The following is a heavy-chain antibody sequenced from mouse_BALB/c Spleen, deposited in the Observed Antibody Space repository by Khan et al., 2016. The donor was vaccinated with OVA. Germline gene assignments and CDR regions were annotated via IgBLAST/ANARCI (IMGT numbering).Heavy chain of an antibody. CDR2: IRSKSNNYAT. Sequence: EVQLQESGGGLVQPKGSLKLSCAASGFTFNTYAMNWVHQAPGKGLEWVARIRSKSNNYATYYADSVKDRFTISRDDSQSMLYLQMNNLKTEDTAMYYCVSRSWFAYWGQGTLVTVSA. J-gene: IGHJ3*01. CDR1: GFTFNTYA. CDR3: VSRSWFAY. V-gene: IGHV10-1*02.